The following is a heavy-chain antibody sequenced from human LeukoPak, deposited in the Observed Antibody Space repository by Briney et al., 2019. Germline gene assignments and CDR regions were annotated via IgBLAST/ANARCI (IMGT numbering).Heavy chain of an antibody. Sequence: SETLSLTCAVYGGSFSGYYWSWIRQPPGKGLEWIGEINHSGSTNYNPSLKSRVTISVDTSKNQFSLKLSSVTAADTAVYYCARRSSWYGFYCGHGTLVTVSS. CDR2: INHSGST. CDR1: GGSFSGYY. V-gene: IGHV4-34*01. J-gene: IGHJ4*01. D-gene: IGHD6-13*01. CDR3: ARRSSWYGFY.